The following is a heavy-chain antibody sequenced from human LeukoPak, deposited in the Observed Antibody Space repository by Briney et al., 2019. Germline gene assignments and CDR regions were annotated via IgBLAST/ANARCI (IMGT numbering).Heavy chain of an antibody. V-gene: IGHV4-59*01. D-gene: IGHD1-26*01. CDR1: GGSISSYY. J-gene: IGHJ4*02. CDR3: AREVFPTFYRITRYFDY. CDR2: IYYSGST. Sequence: SETLSLTCTVSGGSISSYYWSWIRQPPGKGLEWIGYIYYSGSTNYNPSLKSRVTISVDTSKNQFSLKLSSVTAADTAVYYCAREVFPTFYRITRYFDYWGQGTLVTVSS.